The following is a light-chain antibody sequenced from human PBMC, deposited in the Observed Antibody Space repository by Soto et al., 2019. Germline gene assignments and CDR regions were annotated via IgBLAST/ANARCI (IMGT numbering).Light chain of an antibody. V-gene: IGLV2-14*03. CDR1: SSDVGGSNY. Sequence: QSVLTQPASVSGSPGQSITISCTGTSSDVGGSNYVSWYQQHPGKAPKLMIYDVNNRPSGVSYRFSGSKSGNTASLTISGLQAEDEADYYCSSYTSSSTVVFGGGTKVTVL. J-gene: IGLJ2*01. CDR3: SSYTSSSTVV. CDR2: DVN.